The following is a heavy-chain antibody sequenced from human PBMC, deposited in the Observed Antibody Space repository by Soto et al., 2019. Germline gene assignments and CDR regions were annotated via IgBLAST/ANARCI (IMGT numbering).Heavy chain of an antibody. V-gene: IGHV1-18*01. CDR3: ARDGDEEANFDP. Sequence: QVQLVQSGAEAKKPGASVKVSCKASGYTFTNYGISWVRQAPGQGLEWMGWINGYNGYTNYAQKFQGRVTMATDTSTSTAYMELRSLRSDDTAVYYCARDGDEEANFDPWGQGTLVTVSS. CDR1: GYTFTNYG. D-gene: IGHD4-17*01. CDR2: INGYNGYT. J-gene: IGHJ5*02.